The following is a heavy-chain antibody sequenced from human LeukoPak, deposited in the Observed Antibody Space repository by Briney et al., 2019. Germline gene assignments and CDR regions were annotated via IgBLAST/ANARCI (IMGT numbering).Heavy chain of an antibody. D-gene: IGHD3-16*01. CDR2: IYHTGIT. Sequence: SETLSLTCTVSGGSIGSGTHYYSWIRQHPGKGLEWIGYIYHTGITSYNPSLKGRVTMSVDTSMNQVFLKVSSLTAADTAVYYCAASSGVTLGRFWGQGTLVSVSS. V-gene: IGHV4-31*03. J-gene: IGHJ4*02. CDR3: AASSGVTLGRF. CDR1: GGSIGSGTHY.